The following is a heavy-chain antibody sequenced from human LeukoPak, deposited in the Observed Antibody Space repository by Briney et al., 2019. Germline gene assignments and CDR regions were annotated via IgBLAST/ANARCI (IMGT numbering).Heavy chain of an antibody. CDR2: IYYSGST. V-gene: IGHV4-61*01. D-gene: IGHD3-3*01. J-gene: IGHJ4*02. CDR1: GGSISSSSYY. Sequence: SETLSLTCTVSGGSISSSSYYWSWIRQPPGKGLEWIGYIYYSGSTNYNPSLKSRVTISVDTSKHQFSLKLSSVTAADTAVYYCASATYYDFWSGYYVWGQGTLVTVSS. CDR3: ASATYYDFWSGYYV.